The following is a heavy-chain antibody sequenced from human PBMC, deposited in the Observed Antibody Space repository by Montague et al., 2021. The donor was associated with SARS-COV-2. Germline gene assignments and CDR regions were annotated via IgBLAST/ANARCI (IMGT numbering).Heavy chain of an antibody. J-gene: IGHJ4*02. CDR3: VHYASGSYYFHY. CDR1: GFSITTSTMG. Sequence: PALVKPTQTLTLPCTFSGFSITTSTMGVGWIRQSPGKALEWLALIYWGXEKRFSPSLKSRLTITKDTFKDQVVLRMTNMDPVDTATYYCVHYASGSYYFHYWGQGTLVTVSS. D-gene: IGHD3-10*01. V-gene: IGHV2-5*02. CDR2: IYWGXEK.